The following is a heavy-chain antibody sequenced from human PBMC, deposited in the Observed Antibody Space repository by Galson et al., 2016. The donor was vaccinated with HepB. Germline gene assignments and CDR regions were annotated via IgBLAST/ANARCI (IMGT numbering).Heavy chain of an antibody. CDR1: GFTFSDHY. D-gene: IGHD3-16*01. Sequence: SLRLSCAVSGFTFSDHYMDWVRQAPGKGLEWVGRIKNKANSYTPEYAASVTGRFTISRDDSEKSVYLQMNSLKSEDTAVYYCVRVALVWRSYYYYYYYYMDVWGKGTTVTVSS. CDR3: VRVALVWRSYYYYYYYYMDV. CDR2: IKNKANSYTP. J-gene: IGHJ6*03. V-gene: IGHV3-72*01.